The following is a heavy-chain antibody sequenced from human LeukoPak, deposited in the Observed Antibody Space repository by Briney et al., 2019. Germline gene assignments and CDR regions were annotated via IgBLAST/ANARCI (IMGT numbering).Heavy chain of an antibody. V-gene: IGHV5-51*01. J-gene: IGHJ6*03. CDR1: GYSFSSYW. Sequence: GESLKISCKSSGYSFSSYWIGWVRQMPGKGLDWMGIIYPGDSDTRHSPSFQGQVTISADKSISTAYLQWSSLKASDTAIYHCARQRGYYMDVWGQGTTVTVSS. CDR3: ARQRGYYMDV. CDR2: IYPGDSDT.